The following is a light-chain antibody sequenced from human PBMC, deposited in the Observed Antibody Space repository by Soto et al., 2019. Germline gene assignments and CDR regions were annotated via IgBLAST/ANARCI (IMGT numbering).Light chain of an antibody. J-gene: IGKJ4*01. CDR1: QSVSSN. CDR3: QQYNNWPPLT. V-gene: IGKV3-15*01. Sequence: EIVMTQSPAPPSVSPGERATPSRRSSQSVSSNLAWYQQKPGQAPRLLIYGASTRATGIPARFSGSGSGTEFTLTISSLQSEDFAVYYCQQYNNWPPLTFGGGTKVDIK. CDR2: GAS.